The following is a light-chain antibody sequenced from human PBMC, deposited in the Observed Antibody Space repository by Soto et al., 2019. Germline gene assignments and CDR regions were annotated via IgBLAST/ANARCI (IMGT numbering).Light chain of an antibody. CDR3: QRYGNSPPMYT. V-gene: IGKV3-20*01. J-gene: IGKJ2*01. Sequence: EIVLTQAPGTLSLSPGERATLSCRASQSVSSTYLAWYQQKPGQAPRLLIYGASSRATGIPDRFSGSGSGTDFTLAISRLEPEDFAVDYCQRYGNSPPMYTFGQGTRLAI. CDR2: GAS. CDR1: QSVSSTY.